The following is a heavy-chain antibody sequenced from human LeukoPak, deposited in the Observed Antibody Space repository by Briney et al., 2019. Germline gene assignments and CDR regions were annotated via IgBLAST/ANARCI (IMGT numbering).Heavy chain of an antibody. CDR3: GRLSPVTIDY. CDR2: IHDSGST. CDR1: GGSISSSSYY. D-gene: IGHD4-17*01. V-gene: IGHV4-39*01. J-gene: IGHJ4*02. Sequence: PSETLSLTCTVSGGSISSSSYYWGWIRQPPGKGPEWIGIIHDSGSTYYNPSLTSRVTISVDTSKNQFSLRLNSVTAADTAVYYCGRLSPVTIDYWGQGTLVTVSS.